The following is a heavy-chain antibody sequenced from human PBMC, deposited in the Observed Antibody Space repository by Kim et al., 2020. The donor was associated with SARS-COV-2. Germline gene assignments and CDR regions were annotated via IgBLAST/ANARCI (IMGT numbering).Heavy chain of an antibody. Sequence: GGSLRLSCAASGFTFSSYGMHWVRQAPGKGLEWVAVIWYDGSNKYYADSGKGRFTISRDNSKNTLYQQMNSLRAEDTAVYYCAKDVAVADDGITDYWGQGPLVTVSS. D-gene: IGHD6-19*01. CDR3: AKDVAVADDGITDY. J-gene: IGHJ4*02. V-gene: IGHV3-33*06. CDR1: GFTFSSYG. CDR2: IWYDGSNK.